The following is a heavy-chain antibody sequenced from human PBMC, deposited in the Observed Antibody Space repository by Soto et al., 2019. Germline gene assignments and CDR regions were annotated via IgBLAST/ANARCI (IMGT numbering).Heavy chain of an antibody. CDR1: GYPVTAYY. Sequence: QLHLVQSGAVVKKPGASVTVSCSASGYPVTAYYMHWVRQAPGRGLEWMGGINPATGAAKYTQTFQGRGTLARDTSTGTVFKELSRLTSEDTAVFYCARGGGVGVAGSAAFDMWGQGTLVTVSS. CDR2: INPATGAA. V-gene: IGHV1-2*02. CDR3: ARGGGVGVAGSAAFDM. J-gene: IGHJ3*02. D-gene: IGHD3-3*01.